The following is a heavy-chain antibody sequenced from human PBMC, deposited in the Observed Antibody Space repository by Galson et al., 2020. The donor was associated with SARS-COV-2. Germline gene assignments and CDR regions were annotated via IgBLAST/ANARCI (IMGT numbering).Heavy chain of an antibody. D-gene: IGHD1-26*01. J-gene: IGHJ6*02. CDR3: ARDGSGSLVLDYYGMDV. CDR2: ISSSSSTI. Sequence: GESLKLSCAASGFTFSSYSMNWVRQAPGKGLEWVSYISSSSSTIYYADSVKGRFTISRDNAKNSLYLQMNSLRDEDTAVYYCARDGSGSLVLDYYGMDVWGQGTTVTVSS. V-gene: IGHV3-48*02. CDR1: GFTFSSYS.